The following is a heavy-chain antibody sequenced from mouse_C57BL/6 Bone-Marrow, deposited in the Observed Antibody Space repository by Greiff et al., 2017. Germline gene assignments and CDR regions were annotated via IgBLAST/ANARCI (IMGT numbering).Heavy chain of an antibody. Sequence: EVQLQQSGPELVKPGASVKISCKASGYTFTDYYMNWVKQSHGKSLEWIGDINPNNGVTSYNQKFKGKATLTVDKSSSTAYMELRSLTSEDSAVYYCVRWLPFAYWGQGTLVTVSA. CDR1: GYTFTDYY. CDR3: VRWLPFAY. J-gene: IGHJ3*01. CDR2: INPNNGVT. V-gene: IGHV1-26*01. D-gene: IGHD2-2*01.